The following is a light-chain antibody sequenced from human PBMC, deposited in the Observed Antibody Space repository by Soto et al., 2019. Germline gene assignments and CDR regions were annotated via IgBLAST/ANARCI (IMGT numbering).Light chain of an antibody. J-gene: IGLJ1*01. Sequence: SYELTQPPSVSVAPGQTARITCGGNNIGGKSVHWYQQKPGQAPVLVVYDDSDWPSGIPDRFSGSNSGDTATLTIRRVEAGDEADYYCHVWDSSSDHYVFGTGTKVTVL. V-gene: IGLV3-21*02. CDR2: DDS. CDR1: NIGGKS. CDR3: HVWDSSSDHYV.